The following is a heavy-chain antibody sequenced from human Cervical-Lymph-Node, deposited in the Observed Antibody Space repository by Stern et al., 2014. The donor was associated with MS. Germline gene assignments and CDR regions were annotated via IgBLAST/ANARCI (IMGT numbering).Heavy chain of an antibody. V-gene: IGHV2-70*01. Sequence: QITLKESAPALVKPTQTLTLTCTFSGFSLTTSGMCVSWIRQPPGKALEWLAFIDWDDDKSYNTSLKTRLTISKDTSKNQVVLTMTNMDPVDTATYYCARFYSSSSFADAFDIWGQGTMVTVSS. D-gene: IGHD6-6*01. CDR1: GFSLTTSGMC. CDR2: IDWDDDK. CDR3: ARFYSSSSFADAFDI. J-gene: IGHJ3*02.